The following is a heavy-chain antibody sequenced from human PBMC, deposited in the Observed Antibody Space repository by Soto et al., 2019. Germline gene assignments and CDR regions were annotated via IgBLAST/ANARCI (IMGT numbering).Heavy chain of an antibody. J-gene: IGHJ4*02. CDR1: GYTFTSYD. CDR3: ARGLGSSSLYRASFFDY. V-gene: IGHV1-8*01. CDR2: MNPNSGNT. Sequence: QVQLVQSGAEVKKPGASVKVSCKASGYTFTSYDINWVRQATGQGLEWMGWMNPNSGNTGYAQKFQGRVTMTRNTSISTAYMELSSLRSEDTAVYYCARGLGSSSLYRASFFDYWGQGTLVTVSS. D-gene: IGHD6-13*01.